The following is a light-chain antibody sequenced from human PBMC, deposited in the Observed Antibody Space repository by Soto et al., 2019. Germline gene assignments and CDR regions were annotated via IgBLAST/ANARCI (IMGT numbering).Light chain of an antibody. CDR1: QSVSSN. V-gene: IGKV3-15*01. CDR2: GAS. Sequence: EIVMTQSPATLSVSPGERATLSCRASQSVSSNLAWYQQKPGQAPRLLIYGASTRATGIPARFSGSGSGTEFTLTINRLEPEDFAVYYCQYYGNSPLTFGQGTKV. J-gene: IGKJ1*01. CDR3: QYYGNSPLT.